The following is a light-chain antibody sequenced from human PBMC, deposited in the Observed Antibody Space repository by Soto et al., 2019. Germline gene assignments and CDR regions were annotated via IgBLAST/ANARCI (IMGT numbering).Light chain of an antibody. Sequence: IQMTQSPSSLSASVGDRVNITCRASQSIRSWLAWYQQKPGKAPKLLIYDASSLESGVPSRFSGSGSGTECTLTISSLQPDDFATYYCQQYKSFGQGTKVDIK. CDR3: QQYKS. J-gene: IGKJ1*01. CDR2: DAS. CDR1: QSIRSW. V-gene: IGKV1-5*01.